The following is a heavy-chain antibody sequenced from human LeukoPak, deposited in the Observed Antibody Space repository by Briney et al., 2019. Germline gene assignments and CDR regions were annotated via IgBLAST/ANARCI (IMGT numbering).Heavy chain of an antibody. CDR3: ARLFNYYYYYMDV. Sequence: PGGSLRLSCAASGFTFSDYYMSWIRQAPGKGLEWVSYISSSGSTIYYADSVKGRFTISRDNAKNSLYLQMNSLRAEDTAVYYCARLFNYYYYYMDVWGKGTTVTVSS. CDR2: ISSSGSTI. CDR1: GFTFSDYY. D-gene: IGHD3-10*01. J-gene: IGHJ6*03. V-gene: IGHV3-11*01.